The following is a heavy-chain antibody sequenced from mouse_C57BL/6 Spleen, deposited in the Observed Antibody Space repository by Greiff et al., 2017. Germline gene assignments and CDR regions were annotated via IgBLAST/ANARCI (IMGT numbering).Heavy chain of an antibody. CDR1: GYVFTNYL. CDR2: INPGSGGT. V-gene: IGHV1-54*01. CDR3: ARNWDEDYYAMDY. D-gene: IGHD4-1*01. J-gene: IGHJ4*01. Sequence: QVQLKESGAELVRPGTSVKVSCKASGYVFTNYLIEWVKQRPGQGLEWIGVINPGSGGTNYNEKFKGKATLTADKSSSTAYMQLSSLTSEDSAVYFCARNWDEDYYAMDYWGQGTSVTVSS.